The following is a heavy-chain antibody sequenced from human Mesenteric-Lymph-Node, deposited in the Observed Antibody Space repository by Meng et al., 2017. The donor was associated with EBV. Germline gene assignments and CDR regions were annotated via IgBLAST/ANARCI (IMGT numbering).Heavy chain of an antibody. CDR2: MYSSGST. V-gene: IGHV4-30-4*01. Sequence: QLQLQEAGPGLVRPSETLSLTCAVSGGSISRGGYYWTLIRQPPGKGLEWIGYMYSSGSTYYNPSLESRFAMSLDTYKNQFPLRLTSVTAADTALSYCARGAYEGSGSKFADWGQGTLVTVSS. CDR3: ARGAYEGSGSKFAD. CDR1: GGSISRGGYY. J-gene: IGHJ4*02. D-gene: IGHD3-10*01.